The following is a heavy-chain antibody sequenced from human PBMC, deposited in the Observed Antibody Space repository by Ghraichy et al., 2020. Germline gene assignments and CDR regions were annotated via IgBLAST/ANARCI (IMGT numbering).Heavy chain of an antibody. CDR1: GYTFTSYD. J-gene: IGHJ5*02. V-gene: IGHV1-8*01. Sequence: ASVKVSCKASGYTFTSYDINWVRQATGQGLEWMGWMNPNSGNTGYAQKFQGRVTMTRNTSISTAYMELSSLRSEDTAVYYCARRRRWGFMVQGVPFDPWGQGTLVTVSS. CDR2: MNPNSGNT. D-gene: IGHD3-10*01. CDR3: ARRRRWGFMVQGVPFDP.